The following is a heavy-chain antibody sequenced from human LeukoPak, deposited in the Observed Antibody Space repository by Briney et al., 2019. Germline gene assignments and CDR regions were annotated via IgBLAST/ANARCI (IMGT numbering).Heavy chain of an antibody. D-gene: IGHD3-3*01. Sequence: ASVKVSCKASGGTFSNYAISWVRQAPGQGLEWMGGIIPIFGMANYAQKFQGRVTITADESTSTAYIDLSSLRSEDTAVYHCARSREMVTMFDVDYWGQGTLVTVSS. J-gene: IGHJ4*02. CDR2: IIPIFGMA. CDR3: ARSREMVTMFDVDY. V-gene: IGHV1-69*13. CDR1: GGTFSNYA.